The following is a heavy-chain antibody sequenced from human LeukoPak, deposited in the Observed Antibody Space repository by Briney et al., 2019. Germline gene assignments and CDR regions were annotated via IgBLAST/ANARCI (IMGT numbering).Heavy chain of an antibody. V-gene: IGHV3-23*01. Sequence: GGSLRLSCAASGFTFSSYGMSWVRQAPGKGLEWVSAISGSGGSTYYADSVKGRFTISRDNSKNTLYLQMNSLRAEDTAVYYCAKDALSSGWYSDWFDPWGQGTLVTVSS. CDR1: GFTFSSYG. CDR3: AKDALSSGWYSDWFDP. J-gene: IGHJ5*02. D-gene: IGHD6-19*01. CDR2: ISGSGGST.